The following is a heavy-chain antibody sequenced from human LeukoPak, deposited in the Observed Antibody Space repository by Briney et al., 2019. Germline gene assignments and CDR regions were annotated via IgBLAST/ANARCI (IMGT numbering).Heavy chain of an antibody. J-gene: IGHJ6*02. Sequence: PGGSLRLSCVASGFTFRNYGMHWVRQVPGKAPECVAVVSFDASKTYYRDSVKGRFTISRDDSKNTVFLQMDSLRVEDTALYHCAKRGGGDHGLDIWGQGTTVIVS. CDR3: AKRGGGDHGLDI. CDR1: GFTFRNYG. V-gene: IGHV3-30*18. D-gene: IGHD2-21*02. CDR2: VSFDASKT.